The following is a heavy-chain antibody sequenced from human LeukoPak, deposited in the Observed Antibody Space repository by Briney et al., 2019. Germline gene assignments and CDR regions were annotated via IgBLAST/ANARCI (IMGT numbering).Heavy chain of an antibody. D-gene: IGHD3-10*01. J-gene: IGHJ4*02. Sequence: SETLSLTCTVSYGSISSLYWSWIRQPAGKGLEWIGRIYTSGSTNYNPSLQSRVTMSVDTSKNQFSLKLSSVTAADTAMYFCARDSVSRGFDYWGQGTLVTVSS. CDR1: YGSISSLY. CDR2: IYTSGST. CDR3: ARDSVSRGFDY. V-gene: IGHV4-4*07.